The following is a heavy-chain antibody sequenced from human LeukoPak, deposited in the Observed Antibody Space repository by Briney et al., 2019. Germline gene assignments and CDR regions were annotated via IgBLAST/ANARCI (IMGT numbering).Heavy chain of an antibody. Sequence: SETLSLTCTVSGGSLSSYYWSWIRQPPGKGLEWIGYIYYSGSTNYSPSLKSRVTISVDTSKNQFSLKLSSVTAADTAVYYCARAGRYYYYGMDVWGQGTTVTVSS. CDR2: IYYSGST. V-gene: IGHV4-59*01. CDR1: GGSLSSYY. J-gene: IGHJ6*02. CDR3: ARAGRYYYYGMDV.